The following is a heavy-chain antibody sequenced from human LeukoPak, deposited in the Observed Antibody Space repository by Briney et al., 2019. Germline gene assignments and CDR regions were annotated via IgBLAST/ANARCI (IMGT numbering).Heavy chain of an antibody. J-gene: IGHJ5*02. Sequence: PGGSLRLPCAASGFTFSNYGINWVRQSPGKGLEWVSDISGSGGNTYYAHSVKGRFTISRDNSKNTLYLQMNSLRAEDTAVYYCAKKYSTGLDPWGQGTLVTVSS. CDR1: GFTFSNYG. CDR2: ISGSGGNT. D-gene: IGHD1-26*01. V-gene: IGHV3-23*01. CDR3: AKKYSTGLDP.